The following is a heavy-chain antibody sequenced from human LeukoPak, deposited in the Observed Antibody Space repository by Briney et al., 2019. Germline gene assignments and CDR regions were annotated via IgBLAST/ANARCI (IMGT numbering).Heavy chain of an antibody. CDR2: ISGSAGST. Sequence: PGGSLRLSCAASGFTFSSYAMAWVRQAPGKGLKWVSSISGSAGSTDYADSVRGRFTISRDSSKSTVFLQMDSLRAEDTAIYYCAKQDNDAWYSFDYWGQGTLVTVSS. CDR3: AKQDNDAWYSFDY. D-gene: IGHD6-13*01. V-gene: IGHV3-23*01. J-gene: IGHJ4*02. CDR1: GFTFSSYA.